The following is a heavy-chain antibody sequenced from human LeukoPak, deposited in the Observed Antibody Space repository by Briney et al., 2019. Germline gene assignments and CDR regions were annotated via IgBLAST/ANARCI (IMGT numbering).Heavy chain of an antibody. CDR1: GYTFTGNF. CDR3: ARAPMGSSGWYWFDP. Sequence: GASVKVSCKASGYTFTGNFMHWVRQAPGQGLEWMGGIIPIFGTANYAQKFQGRVTITADESTSTAYMELSSLRSEDTAVYYCARAPMGSSGWYWFDPWGQGTLVTVSS. CDR2: IIPIFGTA. J-gene: IGHJ5*02. D-gene: IGHD6-19*01. V-gene: IGHV1-69*13.